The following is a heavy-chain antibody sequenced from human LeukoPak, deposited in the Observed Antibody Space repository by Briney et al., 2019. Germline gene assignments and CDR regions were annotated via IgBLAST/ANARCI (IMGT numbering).Heavy chain of an antibody. CDR2: VSGGGGTP. CDR1: GFTFGDPA. V-gene: IGHV3-23*01. CDR3: AKQPLGSQTPLDY. D-gene: IGHD3-10*01. J-gene: IGHJ4*02. Sequence: PGGSLRLSCVAAGFTFGDPAMNWVRQAGGKWRGWGAFVSGGGGTPFHPHSLKGRCPVSRDNSKSTLHLQLSSLRADDSAVFYRAKQPLGSQTPLDYGGQGTLLPVSS.